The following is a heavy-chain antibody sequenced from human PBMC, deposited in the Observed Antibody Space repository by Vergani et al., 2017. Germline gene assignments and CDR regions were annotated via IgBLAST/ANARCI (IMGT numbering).Heavy chain of an antibody. CDR1: GYTLNNYG. CDR3: ARGGRWSLRVTAPWDY. J-gene: IGHJ4*02. CDR2: INTNTGKP. V-gene: IGHV7-4-1*02. D-gene: IGHD2-21*02. Sequence: QVQLVQSGSELRKPGVSVKVSCKASGYTLNNYGLNWARQAPGQGLEWMGWINTNTGKPMYAPAFTGRFVFSLDTAVNTAYLQINNLRPDDTAVYFCARGGRWSLRVTAPWDYWGQGTLVAVSS.